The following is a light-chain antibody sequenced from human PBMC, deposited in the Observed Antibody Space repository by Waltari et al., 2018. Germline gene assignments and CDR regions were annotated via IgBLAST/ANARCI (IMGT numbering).Light chain of an antibody. J-gene: IGKJ1*01. CDR1: QFVSSY. V-gene: IGKV1-39*01. CDR3: QQSYTSPPT. Sequence: DIQMTQSPSSLSASIGDRVTISCRASQFVSSYLNWFQQKPGKAPKLLIYAKASLQSGVPSRFSGAGAGTDFTLTISSLQPDDFATYYCQQSYTSPPTFGQGTNVEIK. CDR2: AKA.